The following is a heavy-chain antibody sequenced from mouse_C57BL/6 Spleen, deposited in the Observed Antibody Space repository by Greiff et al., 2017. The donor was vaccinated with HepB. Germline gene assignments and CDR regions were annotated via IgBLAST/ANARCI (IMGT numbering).Heavy chain of an antibody. V-gene: IGHV1-59*01. Sequence: QVQLQQPGAELVRPGTSVKLSCKASGYTFTSYWMHWVKQRPGQGLEWIGVIDPSDSYTNYNQKFKGKATLTVDTSSSTAYMQLSSLTSEDSAVYYCARGDGRYPLLAYWGQGTLVTVSA. CDR1: GYTFTSYW. J-gene: IGHJ3*01. D-gene: IGHD2-3*01. CDR2: IDPSDSYT. CDR3: ARGDGRYPLLAY.